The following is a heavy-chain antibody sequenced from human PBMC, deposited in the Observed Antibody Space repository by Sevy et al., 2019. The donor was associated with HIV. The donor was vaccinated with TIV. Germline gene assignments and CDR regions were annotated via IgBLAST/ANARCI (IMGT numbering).Heavy chain of an antibody. Sequence: SETLSLTCIVSDYSISSGYWWDWFRRPPGKGLEWIGAIYYRGDTQYTPSLKSRVTISADTSKNQFSLRLTSMTAADTAISYCASHDWGRQDYWGQGTLVTVSS. CDR2: IYYRGDT. CDR1: DYSISSGYW. D-gene: IGHD7-27*01. V-gene: IGHV4-38-2*02. J-gene: IGHJ4*02. CDR3: ASHDWGRQDY.